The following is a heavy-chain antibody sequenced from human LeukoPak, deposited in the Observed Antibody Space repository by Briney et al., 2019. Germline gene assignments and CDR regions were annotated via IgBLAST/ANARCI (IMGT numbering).Heavy chain of an antibody. D-gene: IGHD5-18*01. Sequence: SETLSLTCAVYGGSFRGYYWSWIRQPPGEGLEWIGEINHSGSTNYNPSLKSRVTISVDTSKNQFSLKLSSVTAPDTAVYYCARGRRGYSYGYRRFDPWGQGTLVTVSS. CDR3: ARGRRGYSYGYRRFDP. J-gene: IGHJ5*02. CDR2: INHSGST. CDR1: GGSFRGYY. V-gene: IGHV4-34*01.